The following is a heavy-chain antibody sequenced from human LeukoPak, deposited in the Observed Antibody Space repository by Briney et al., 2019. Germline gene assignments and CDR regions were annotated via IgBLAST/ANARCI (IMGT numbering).Heavy chain of an antibody. V-gene: IGHV4-30-2*01. CDR2: IYHSGST. D-gene: IGHD2-2*01. CDR3: ARLGGSAAG. CDR1: GGSISSGGYY. J-gene: IGHJ4*02. Sequence: SETLSLTCTVSGGSISSGGYYWSWIRQPPGKGLEWIGYIYHSGSTYYNPSLKSRVTISVDRSKNQFSLKLSSVTAADTAVYYCARLGGSAAGWGQGTLVTVSS.